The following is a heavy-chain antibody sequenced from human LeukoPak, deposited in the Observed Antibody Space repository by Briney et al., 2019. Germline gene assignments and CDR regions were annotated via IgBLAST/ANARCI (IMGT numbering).Heavy chain of an antibody. CDR3: ARDGHSQDYYDSSGQNWFDP. CDR1: GYTFTSYG. CDR2: ISAYNGNT. D-gene: IGHD3-22*01. V-gene: IGHV1-18*01. J-gene: IGHJ5*02. Sequence: GASVKVSCKASGYTFTSYGISWLRQAPGQGLEWMGWISAYNGNTNYAQKLQGRVTMTTDTSTSTAYMELRSLRSDDTAVYYCARDGHSQDYYDSSGQNWFDPWGQGTLVTVSS.